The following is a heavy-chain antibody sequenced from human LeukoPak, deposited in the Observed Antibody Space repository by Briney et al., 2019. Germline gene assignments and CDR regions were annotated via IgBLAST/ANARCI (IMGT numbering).Heavy chain of an antibody. CDR3: VKSGGYGLIDY. J-gene: IGHJ4*02. CDR1: GASISGSGYY. Sequence: SETLSLTCAVSGASISGSGYYLGWIRQPPGKGLEWIGNIYYTGSTYYNASLQSRVTISIDMSKNQFSLRLSSVTAADTAMYYCVKSGGYGLIDYWGQGTLVTVSS. CDR2: IYYTGST. D-gene: IGHD6-19*01. V-gene: IGHV4-39*01.